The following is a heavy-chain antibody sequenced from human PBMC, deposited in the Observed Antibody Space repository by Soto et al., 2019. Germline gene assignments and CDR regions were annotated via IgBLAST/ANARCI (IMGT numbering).Heavy chain of an antibody. CDR3: AKDGVPNYDFWSGYYTFAYYYYGMDV. J-gene: IGHJ6*02. Sequence: PGGSLRLSCAASGFTFSSYAMSWVRQAPGKGLEWVSAISGSGGSTYYADSVKGRFTISRDNSKNTLYLQMNSLRAEDTAVYYCAKDGVPNYDFWSGYYTFAYYYYGMDVWGQGTTVTVS. CDR2: ISGSGGST. CDR1: GFTFSSYA. D-gene: IGHD3-3*01. V-gene: IGHV3-23*01.